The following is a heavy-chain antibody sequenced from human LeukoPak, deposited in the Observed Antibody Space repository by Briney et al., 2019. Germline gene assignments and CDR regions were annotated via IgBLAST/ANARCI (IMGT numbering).Heavy chain of an antibody. D-gene: IGHD3-10*01. CDR1: GFTFSSYW. CDR2: IKNDGSEE. V-gene: IGHV3-7*01. Sequence: PGGSLRLSCAASGFTFSSYWMRWVRQAPGKGLEGVANIKNDGSEEYYVDSVKGRFTISRDNAKNSPFLQMNSLTVEDTAVYYCARAIRGSAVDTGDRWGQGTLVTVSS. CDR3: ARAIRGSAVDTGDR. J-gene: IGHJ4*02.